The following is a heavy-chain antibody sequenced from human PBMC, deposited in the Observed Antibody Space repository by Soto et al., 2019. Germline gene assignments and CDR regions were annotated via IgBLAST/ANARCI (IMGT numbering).Heavy chain of an antibody. D-gene: IGHD3-3*01. CDR1: GGSIRSGDYY. V-gene: IGHV4-30-4*01. CDR3: VRDSVRFGPAFDS. CDR2: VFHTGTAY. J-gene: IGHJ4*02. Sequence: PSETLSLTCTVSGGSIRSGDYYWTWIRQPPGKGLEWIGYVFHTGTAYYYNPSLKRRVNMSIDRSKNQFSLKLSPVTAADTAIYYCVRDSVRFGPAFDSWGQGTQVTVSS.